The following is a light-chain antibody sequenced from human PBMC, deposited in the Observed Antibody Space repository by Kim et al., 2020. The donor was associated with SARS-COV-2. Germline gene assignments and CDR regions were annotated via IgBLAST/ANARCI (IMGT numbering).Light chain of an antibody. CDR1: SSDVGGYNL. V-gene: IGLV2-23*02. Sequence: QSALTQPASVSGSPGQSITISCTGTSSDVGGYNLVSWYQQVPGKVPKLMIYEVNNRPSGVSNRFSGSKSGNTASLTISGLQAEDEADYYCCSYAGSTSAIFGGGTQLTVL. CDR3: CSYAGSTSAI. CDR2: EVN. J-gene: IGLJ2*01.